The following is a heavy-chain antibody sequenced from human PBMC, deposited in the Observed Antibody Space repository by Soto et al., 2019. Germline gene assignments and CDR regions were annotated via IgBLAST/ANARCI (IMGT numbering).Heavy chain of an antibody. CDR3: AKGSASGSPYYFDY. CDR1: GFTFYSCA. D-gene: IGHD6-25*01. CDR2: ITGSGGST. V-gene: IGHV3-23*01. Sequence: EVQVLESGGGLVQPGGSLRLSCAASGFTFYSCAMSWVRQAPGKGLEWVSAITGSGGSTYHADSVKGRFTISRDNSKNTLYLQMNSLGGEDTAVYYCAKGSASGSPYYFDYLGQGTLVTVAS. J-gene: IGHJ4*02.